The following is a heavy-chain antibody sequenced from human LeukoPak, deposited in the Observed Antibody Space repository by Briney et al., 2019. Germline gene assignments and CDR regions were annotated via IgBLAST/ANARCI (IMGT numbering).Heavy chain of an antibody. CDR1: GGSISSYY. CDR3: GSQREWSLTEYHSDY. J-gene: IGHJ4*02. CDR2: IYYSGST. V-gene: IGHV4-59*08. D-gene: IGHD3-3*01. Sequence: PSETLSLTCTVSGGSISSYYWSWIPQPPGKGLEWIGYIYYSGSTYYNPSLKSRVTISIDNSKNQFSLKLTSVTAADTAVYYCGSQREWSLTEYHSDYWGQGTLVTVSS.